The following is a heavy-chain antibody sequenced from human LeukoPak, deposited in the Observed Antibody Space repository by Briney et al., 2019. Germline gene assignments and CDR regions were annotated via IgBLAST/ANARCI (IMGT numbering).Heavy chain of an antibody. CDR3: ARIDSGYDYYYYYGMDV. Sequence: SETLSLTCTVSGVSISSYYWSWIRQPPGKGLEWIGYIYYSGSTNYNPSLKSRVTISVDTSKNQFSLKLSSVTAADTAVYYCARIDSGYDYYYYYGMDVWGQGTTITVSS. J-gene: IGHJ6*02. V-gene: IGHV4-59*01. CDR1: GVSISSYY. D-gene: IGHD5-12*01. CDR2: IYYSGST.